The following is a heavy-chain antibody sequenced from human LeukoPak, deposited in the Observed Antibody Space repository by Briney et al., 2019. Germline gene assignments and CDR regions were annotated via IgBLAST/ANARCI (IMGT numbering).Heavy chain of an antibody. V-gene: IGHV4-4*07. CDR1: GGSISSYY. CDR3: ARDGGTAVGATYFDY. CDR2: IYTSGST. J-gene: IGHJ4*02. D-gene: IGHD1-26*01. Sequence: SETLSLTCTVSGGSISSYYWSWIRQPAGKGLEWIGRIYTSGSTNYNPSHKSRVTMSVDTSKNQFSLKLSSVTAADTAVYYCARDGGTAVGATYFDYWGQGTLVTVSS.